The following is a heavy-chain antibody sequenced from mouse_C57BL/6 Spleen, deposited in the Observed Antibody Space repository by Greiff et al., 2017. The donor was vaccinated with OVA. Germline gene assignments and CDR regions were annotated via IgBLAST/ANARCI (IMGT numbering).Heavy chain of an antibody. Sequence: VQLKESGGGLVKPGGSLTLSCAASGFTFSSYAMSWVRQTPVKRLEWVATISAGGSYTYYPDNVKGRFIISRDNANNNLYLQMSQLKSEDTAMYYCARDYYRHQKAMDYWGQGTSVTVSS. CDR3: ARDYYRHQKAMDY. D-gene: IGHD1-1*01. CDR1: GFTFSSYA. CDR2: ISAGGSYT. V-gene: IGHV5-4*01. J-gene: IGHJ4*01.